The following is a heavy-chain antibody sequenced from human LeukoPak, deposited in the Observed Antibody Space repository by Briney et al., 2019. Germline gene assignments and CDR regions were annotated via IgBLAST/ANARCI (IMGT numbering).Heavy chain of an antibody. CDR1: GFTFSSYW. Sequence: GGSLRLSRAASGFTFSSYWMHWVRQAPGKGLVWVSRINSDGGTTGYADSVKGRFTISRDNAKNTLYLQMNSLRGEDTAVYYCARFYCSSSSCLEDYWGQGTLVTVSS. CDR2: INSDGGTT. D-gene: IGHD2-2*01. CDR3: ARFYCSSSSCLEDY. V-gene: IGHV3-74*01. J-gene: IGHJ4*02.